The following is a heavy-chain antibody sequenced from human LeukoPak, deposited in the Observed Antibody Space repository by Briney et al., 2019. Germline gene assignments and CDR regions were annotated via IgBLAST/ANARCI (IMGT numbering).Heavy chain of an antibody. CDR3: ARGGPMFYYYYHGMDV. J-gene: IGHJ6*02. CDR1: GGSISSHY. CDR2: ILYSGST. D-gene: IGHD3-10*02. Sequence: SETRSLTCTVSGGSISSHYWSWIRQSPRKGLEWIGYILYSGSTNYDSSLKSRVTISVDTSKNQFSLKLSSVTAADTAVYYCARGGPMFYYYYHGMDVWGQGTTVTVSS. V-gene: IGHV4-59*08.